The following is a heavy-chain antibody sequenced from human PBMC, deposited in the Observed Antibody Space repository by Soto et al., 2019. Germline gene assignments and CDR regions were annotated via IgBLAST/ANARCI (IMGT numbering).Heavy chain of an antibody. CDR3: ARNTYHPKYCSSTSCYTGWFDP. D-gene: IGHD2-2*02. CDR1: GGTFSSYA. Sequence: SVKVSCKASGGTFSSYAISWVRQAPGPGLEWMGGIIPIFGTANYAQKFQGRVTITADESTSTAYMELSSLRSEDTAVYYCARNTYHPKYCSSTSCYTGWFDPWGQGTLVTVSS. CDR2: IIPIFGTA. J-gene: IGHJ5*02. V-gene: IGHV1-69*13.